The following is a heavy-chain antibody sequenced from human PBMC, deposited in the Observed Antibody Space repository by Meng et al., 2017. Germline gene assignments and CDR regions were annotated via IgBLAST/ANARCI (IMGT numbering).Heavy chain of an antibody. D-gene: IGHD6-13*01. Sequence: SLKISCAASGFTFDDYAMHWVRQAPGKGLEWVSGISWNSGSIGYADSVKGRFTISRDNARNSLYLQMNSLRAEDTAVYYCARAPDPYSSSWYLEFLGDSAFDIWGQGTMVTVSS. V-gene: IGHV3-9*01. CDR2: ISWNSGSI. CDR3: ARAPDPYSSSWYLEFLGDSAFDI. J-gene: IGHJ3*02. CDR1: GFTFDDYA.